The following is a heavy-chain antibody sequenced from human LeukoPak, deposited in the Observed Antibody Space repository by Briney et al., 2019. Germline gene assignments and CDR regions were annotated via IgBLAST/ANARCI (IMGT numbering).Heavy chain of an antibody. V-gene: IGHV4-39*07. Sequence: PSETLSLTCTVSGGSISSSSYYWGWIRQPPGKGLEWIGRIYYSGSTYYNPSLKSRVTISVDTSKNQFSLKLSSVTAADTAVYYCARVGYVEYQLPAYYFDYWGQGTLVTVSS. CDR1: GGSISSSSYY. CDR3: ARVGYVEYQLPAYYFDY. CDR2: IYYSGST. D-gene: IGHD2-2*01. J-gene: IGHJ4*02.